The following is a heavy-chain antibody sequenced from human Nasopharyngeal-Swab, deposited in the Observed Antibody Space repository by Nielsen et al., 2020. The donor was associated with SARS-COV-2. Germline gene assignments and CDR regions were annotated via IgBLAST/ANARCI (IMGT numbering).Heavy chain of an antibody. Sequence: GGSLRLSCAASGFTFDDYAMHWVRQAPGKGLGWVSGISWNSGSIGYADSVKGRFTISRDNAKNSLYLQMNSLRAEDTALYYCAKEVTGYCSGGSCYSANWYFDLWGRGTLVTVSS. D-gene: IGHD2-15*01. J-gene: IGHJ2*01. CDR1: GFTFDDYA. CDR2: ISWNSGSI. CDR3: AKEVTGYCSGGSCYSANWYFDL. V-gene: IGHV3-9*01.